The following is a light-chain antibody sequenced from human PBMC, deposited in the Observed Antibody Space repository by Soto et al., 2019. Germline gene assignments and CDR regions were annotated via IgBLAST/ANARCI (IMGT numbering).Light chain of an antibody. CDR2: EVS. V-gene: IGLV2-14*01. Sequence: QSALTQPASVSGSPGQSITISCTGTSSDVGGYKYVSWYQQHPGKAPKLMIYEVSNRPSGVSNRFSGSKSGNTASLTISGLQAEDEADYYCSSYTSSSTYVFGTGTKATVL. CDR3: SSYTSSSTYV. CDR1: SSDVGGYKY. J-gene: IGLJ1*01.